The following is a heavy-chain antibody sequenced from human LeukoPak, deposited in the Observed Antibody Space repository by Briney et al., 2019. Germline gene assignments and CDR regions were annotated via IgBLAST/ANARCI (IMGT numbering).Heavy chain of an antibody. CDR3: AKMGDYDFWSGYSGHYFDY. Sequence: PGGSLRLSCAASGFTFSSYAMSWVRQAPGKGLEWVSGIIDSGGSTYYADSVKGRFTISRDNSKNTLYLQMNSLRAEDMAIYYCAKMGDYDFWSGYSGHYFDYWGQGTLVTVSS. J-gene: IGHJ4*02. CDR2: IIDSGGST. D-gene: IGHD3-3*01. CDR1: GFTFSSYA. V-gene: IGHV3-23*01.